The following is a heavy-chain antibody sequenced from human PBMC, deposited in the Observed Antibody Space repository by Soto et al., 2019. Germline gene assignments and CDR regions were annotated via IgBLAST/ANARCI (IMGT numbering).Heavy chain of an antibody. CDR3: VREGSSGWYWDY. J-gene: IGHJ4*02. CDR2: IWYDGSKK. V-gene: IGHV3-33*01. D-gene: IGHD6-19*01. Sequence: QVQLVESGGGVVQPGRSLRLSCAVSGFTFSRNGVHWVRQAPGKGLEWVAIIWYDGSKKYYADSVRGRFTISRDNSKDTLYLQMNSLRVEDTAVYYCVREGSSGWYWDYWGQGTLVTVSS. CDR1: GFTFSRNG.